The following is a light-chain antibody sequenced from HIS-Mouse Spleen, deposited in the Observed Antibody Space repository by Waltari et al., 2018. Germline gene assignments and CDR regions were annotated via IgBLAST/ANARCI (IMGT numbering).Light chain of an antibody. J-gene: IGLJ2*01. V-gene: IGLV2-14*03. CDR1: SSDVGGYNS. CDR2: DVS. Sequence: QSALPQPASVSGSPGQSITISCTGTSSDVGGYNSVSWYQQHPGKAPKLMIYDVSNRPSGVSNRFSGSKSGNTASLTISGLKAEDEADYYCSSYTSSSTVVFGGGTKLTVL. CDR3: SSYTSSSTVV.